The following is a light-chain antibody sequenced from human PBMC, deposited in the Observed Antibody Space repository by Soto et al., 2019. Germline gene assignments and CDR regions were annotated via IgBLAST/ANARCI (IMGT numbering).Light chain of an antibody. V-gene: IGKV3-20*01. Sequence: FVLTQSPGTLSLSPGERATLSCRTSQSVSSNQLAWYQQKPGQAPRLLIYGASSRTTGIPDRFSGSGSGTNFTLTISRLETEDFAVYYCQQYGGSPGTFGQGTKVEIK. CDR2: GAS. CDR3: QQYGGSPGT. J-gene: IGKJ1*01. CDR1: QSVSSNQ.